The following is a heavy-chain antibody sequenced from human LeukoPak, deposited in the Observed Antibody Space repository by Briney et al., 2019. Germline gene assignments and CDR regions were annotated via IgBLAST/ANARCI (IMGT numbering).Heavy chain of an antibody. J-gene: IGHJ4*02. CDR2: ISGSGGST. V-gene: IGHV3-23*01. CDR3: AKDAPDCSSTSCYADY. D-gene: IGHD2-2*01. Sequence: GGSLLLSCAASGFTFSSYAMSWVRRAPGKGLEGVSAISGSGGSTYYADSVKGWFTISRDNSKNTLYLQMNSLRAEDTAVYYCAKDAPDCSSTSCYADYRGQGTLVTVSS. CDR1: GFTFSSYA.